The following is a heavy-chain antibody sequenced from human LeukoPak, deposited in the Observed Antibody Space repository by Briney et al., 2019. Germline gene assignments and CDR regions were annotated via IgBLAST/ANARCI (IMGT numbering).Heavy chain of an antibody. J-gene: IGHJ4*02. CDR3: TTDLGTYYHGSQRLIPIDY. D-gene: IGHD3-10*01. CDR2: IKSKTDGETT. Sequence: GGSLRLSCVDSGFTFTNAWMSGVRQAPGKGLEWIGRIKSKTDGETTNYAEPVRGRFTISRDDSKSAVYLQMNSLKIEDTAVYYCTTDLGTYYHGSQRLIPIDYWGQGTLVTVSS. V-gene: IGHV3-15*01. CDR1: GFTFTNAW.